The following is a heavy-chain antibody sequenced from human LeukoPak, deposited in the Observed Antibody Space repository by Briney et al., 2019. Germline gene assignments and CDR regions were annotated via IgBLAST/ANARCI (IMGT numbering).Heavy chain of an antibody. CDR3: AKLPIKTTVRSLWSGYSISPVDY. V-gene: IGHV3-23*01. J-gene: IGHJ4*02. Sequence: GGSLRLSCAASGFTFSSCAMSWVRQAPGMGLEWVSGITGSGGSTYYADSVKGRFTISRDNSKNTLYLQINSLRAEDTAVYYCAKLPIKTTVRSLWSGYSISPVDYWGQGTLVTVSS. D-gene: IGHD3-3*01. CDR1: GFTFSSCA. CDR2: ITGSGGST.